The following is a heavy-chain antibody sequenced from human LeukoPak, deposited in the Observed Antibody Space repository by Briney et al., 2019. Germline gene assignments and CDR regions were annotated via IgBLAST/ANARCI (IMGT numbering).Heavy chain of an antibody. CDR2: ISSSSSYI. J-gene: IGHJ3*02. CDR1: GFTFSTYS. V-gene: IGHV3-21*01. D-gene: IGHD6-13*01. CDR3: ARSTSYSAAAGTPENAFDI. Sequence: GGSLRLSCAASGFTFSTYSTNWVRQAPGKGLEWVSSISSSSSYIYYPDSVKGRFTISRDNAKNSLYLQMNSLRAEDTAVYYCARSTSYSAAAGTPENAFDIWGQGTMVTVSS.